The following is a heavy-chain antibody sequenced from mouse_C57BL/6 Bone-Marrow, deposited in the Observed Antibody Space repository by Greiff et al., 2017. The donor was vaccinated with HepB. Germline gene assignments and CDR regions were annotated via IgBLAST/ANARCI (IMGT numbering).Heavy chain of an antibody. CDR1: GFTFTDYY. J-gene: IGHJ2*01. V-gene: IGHV7-3*01. Sequence: EVQLQESGGGLVQPGGSLSLSCAASGFTFTDYYMSWVRQPPGKALEWLGFIRNKANGYTTEYSASVKGRFTISRDNSQSILYLQMNALRAEDSATYYCARYRGSDLLLRPYYFDYWGQGTTLTVSS. CDR2: IRNKANGYTT. CDR3: ARYRGSDLLLRPYYFDY. D-gene: IGHD1-1*01.